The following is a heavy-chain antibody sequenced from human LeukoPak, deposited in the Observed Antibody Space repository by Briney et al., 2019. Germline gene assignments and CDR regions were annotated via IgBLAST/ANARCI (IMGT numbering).Heavy chain of an antibody. J-gene: IGHJ4*02. CDR3: AREGGVYGDYPDY. V-gene: IGHV3-74*01. CDR2: INRAGSST. D-gene: IGHD3-16*01. Sequence: PGGSLRLSCAASGFTFSSYWMHWVRQAPGKGLVWVSRINRAGSSTSYADSVKGRFTISRDNAKNTLYLQMSSLRDEDTAVYYCAREGGVYGDYPDYWGQGTLVTVSS. CDR1: GFTFSSYW.